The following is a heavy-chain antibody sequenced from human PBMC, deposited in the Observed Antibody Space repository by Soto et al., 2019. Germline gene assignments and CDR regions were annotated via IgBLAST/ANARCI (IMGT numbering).Heavy chain of an antibody. V-gene: IGHV4-59*01. CDR2: IYYSGST. Sequence: SETLSLTCTVSGGSISSYYWIWIRQPPGNGLEWIGYIYYSGSTNYKPSLKSRVTISVDKSKNQFSLTLSSVTAAEPAVYYCARGYCSGGSCYLGRYWGQGTLVTVSS. D-gene: IGHD2-15*01. CDR1: GGSISSYY. CDR3: ARGYCSGGSCYLGRY. J-gene: IGHJ4*02.